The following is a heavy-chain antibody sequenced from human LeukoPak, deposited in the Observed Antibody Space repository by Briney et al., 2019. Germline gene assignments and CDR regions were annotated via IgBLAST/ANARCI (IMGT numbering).Heavy chain of an antibody. V-gene: IGHV3-7*01. D-gene: IGHD5-18*01. CDR1: GFTFSNYA. CDR3: AGIQLWLRVY. J-gene: IGHJ4*02. Sequence: GGSLRLSCAASGFTFSNYAMTWVRQAPGKGLEWVANIKQDGSEKYYVDSVKGRFTISRDNAKNSLYLQMNSLRAEDTAVYYCAGIQLWLRVYWGQGTLVTVSS. CDR2: IKQDGSEK.